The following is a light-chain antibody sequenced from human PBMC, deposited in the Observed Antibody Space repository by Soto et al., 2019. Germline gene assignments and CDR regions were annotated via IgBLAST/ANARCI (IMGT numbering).Light chain of an antibody. V-gene: IGLV1-44*01. CDR1: SSNIGSNT. CDR2: XXX. J-gene: IGLJ3*02. Sequence: QSVLTQPPSASGTPGQRVTISCSGSSSNIGSNTVSWYQHLPGTAPKLLIYXXXXXXSGVPDRFSGSKSGTSASLAISGLXXXXXXXXXCAAWDDSLNGPVFGGGTQLTVL. CDR3: AAWDDSLNGPV.